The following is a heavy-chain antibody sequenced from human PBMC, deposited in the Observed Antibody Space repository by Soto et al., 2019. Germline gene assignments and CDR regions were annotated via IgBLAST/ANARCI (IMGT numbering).Heavy chain of an antibody. J-gene: IGHJ4*02. CDR3: ARRGIVATAFSYFDY. V-gene: IGHV4-39*01. D-gene: IGHD5-12*01. CDR1: GGSISSSSYY. CDR2: IYYSGST. Sequence: SETLSLTCTVSGGSISSSSYYWGWIRQPPGKGLEWIGSIYYSGSTYHNPSLKSRVTISVDTSKNQFSLKLSSVTAADTAVYYCARRGIVATAFSYFDYWGQGTLVTVSS.